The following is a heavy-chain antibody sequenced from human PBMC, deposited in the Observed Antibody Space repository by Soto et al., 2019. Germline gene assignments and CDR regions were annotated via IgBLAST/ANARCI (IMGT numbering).Heavy chain of an antibody. CDR1: GFTFSSYD. CDR2: ISGSGGST. V-gene: IGHV3-23*01. J-gene: IGHJ4*02. D-gene: IGHD3-10*01. Sequence: TGGSLRLSCAASGFTFSSYDMTWVRQAPGKGLEWVSAISGSGGSTNYGASVKGRFFISRDNSKNTLFMQMNSLGVEDTAVYYCAIRGLSKSEVRGYFDYWGRGTLVTVSS. CDR3: AIRGLSKSEVRGYFDY.